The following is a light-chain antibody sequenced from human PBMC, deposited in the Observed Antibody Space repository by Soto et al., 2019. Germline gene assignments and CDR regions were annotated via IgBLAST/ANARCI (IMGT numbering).Light chain of an antibody. V-gene: IGKV1-NL1*01. J-gene: IGKJ4*01. CDR3: HQYYSSIT. CDR2: ASS. Sequence: DIQMTQSPSSLSASVGDRVTITCRASQGISSYLGWYQQKPGKAPKLLIYASSRRATGIPDRFSGSGSGTDFTLTISRVGPEDIAVYFCHQYYSSITFGGGTKVEVK. CDR1: QGISSY.